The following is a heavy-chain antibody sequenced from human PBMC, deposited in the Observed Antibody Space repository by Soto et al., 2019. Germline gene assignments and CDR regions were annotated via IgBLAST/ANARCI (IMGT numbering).Heavy chain of an antibody. CDR3: AKDKNNPASSWESPPLDAFDI. J-gene: IGHJ3*02. D-gene: IGHD6-13*01. CDR2: ISGSGGST. CDR1: GFTFSSYA. V-gene: IGHV3-23*01. Sequence: EVQLLESGGGLVQPGGSLRLSCAASGFTFSSYAMSWVRQAPGKGLEWVSAISGSGGSTYYADSVKGRFTISRDNSKNTMSLQMNSLRAEDTAVYYCAKDKNNPASSWESPPLDAFDIWGQGTMVTVSS.